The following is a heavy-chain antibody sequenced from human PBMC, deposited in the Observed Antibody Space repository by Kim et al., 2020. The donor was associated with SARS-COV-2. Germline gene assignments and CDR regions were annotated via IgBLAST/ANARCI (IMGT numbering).Heavy chain of an antibody. D-gene: IGHD5-12*01. V-gene: IGHV3-23*01. CDR1: GFTFSSYA. CDR3: AKAEHSGYDWDYYYYYGMDV. Sequence: GGSLRLSCAASGFTFSSYAMSWVRQAPGKGLEWVSAISGSGGSTYYADSVKGRFTISRDNSKNTLYLQMNSLRAEDTAVYYCAKAEHSGYDWDYYYYYGMDVWGQGTTVTVSS. J-gene: IGHJ6*02. CDR2: ISGSGGST.